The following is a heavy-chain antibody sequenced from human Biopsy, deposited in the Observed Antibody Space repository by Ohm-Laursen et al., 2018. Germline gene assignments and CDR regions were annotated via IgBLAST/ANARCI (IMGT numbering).Heavy chain of an antibody. V-gene: IGHV4-59*01. CDR1: GDSISSYY. J-gene: IGHJ2*01. CDR3: ARDRGYYSDRTAPGYFDL. CDR2: VYYTGST. Sequence: TLSLTCTVSGDSISSYYWSWIRQPPGQGLESIGNVYYTGSTDYNPSLQRRVTISVDTSKNHFSLRLRSATPADTAIYYCARDRGYYSDRTAPGYFDLWGRGTLVTVSS. D-gene: IGHD3-22*01.